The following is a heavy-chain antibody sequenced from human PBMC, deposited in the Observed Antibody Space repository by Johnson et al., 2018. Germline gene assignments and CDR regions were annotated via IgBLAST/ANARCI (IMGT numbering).Heavy chain of an antibody. D-gene: IGHD3-3*01. CDR2: TRNKANSYTT. Sequence: VQLVQSGGGLVQPGGSLRLSCAASGFTFSDHYMDWVRQAPGKGLEWVGRTRNKANSYTTEYAASVKGRFTISSDDSKNSVYLQRNSLKTEDTAVYYCARASHTYYDFWSGSYYYMDVWGKGTTVTVSS. V-gene: IGHV3-72*01. CDR1: GFTFSDHY. CDR3: ARASHTYYDFWSGSYYYMDV. J-gene: IGHJ6*03.